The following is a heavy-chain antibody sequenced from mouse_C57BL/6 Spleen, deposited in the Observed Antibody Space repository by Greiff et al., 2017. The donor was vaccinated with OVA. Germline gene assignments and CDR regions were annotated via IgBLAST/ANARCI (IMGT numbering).Heavy chain of an antibody. D-gene: IGHD1-1*01. CDR1: GYTFTSYW. J-gene: IGHJ4*01. CDR3: ARSDYYGSSYAMDY. Sequence: VQLQQPGAELVKPGASVKLSCKASGYTFTSYWMHWVKQRPGQGLEWIGMIHPNSGSTNYNEKLKSKATLTVDKSSSTAYMQLSSLTSEDSAVYYCARSDYYGSSYAMDYWGQGTSVTVSS. CDR2: IHPNSGST. V-gene: IGHV1-64*01.